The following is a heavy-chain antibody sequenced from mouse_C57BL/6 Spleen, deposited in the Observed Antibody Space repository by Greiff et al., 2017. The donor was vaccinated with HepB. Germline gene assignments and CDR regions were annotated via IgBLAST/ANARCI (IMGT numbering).Heavy chain of an antibody. J-gene: IGHJ1*03. Sequence: EVKVEESGGGLVQPGGSLSLSCAASGFTFTDYYMSWVRQPPGKALEWLGFIRNKANGYTTEYSASVKGRFTISRDNSQSILYLQMNALRAEDSATYYCARYIGDGSTYYGNYWYFDVWGTGTTVTVSS. CDR3: ARYIGDGSTYYGNYWYFDV. V-gene: IGHV7-3*01. CDR1: GFTFTDYY. CDR2: IRNKANGYTT. D-gene: IGHD2-10*01.